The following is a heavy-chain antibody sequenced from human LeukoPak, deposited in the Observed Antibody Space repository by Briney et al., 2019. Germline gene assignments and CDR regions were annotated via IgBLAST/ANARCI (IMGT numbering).Heavy chain of an antibody. CDR1: GYTFTSYH. J-gene: IGHJ6*02. Sequence: ASVKVSCKASGYTFTSYHMHWVRQAPGQGLEWMGIINPSGGSTSYAQKFQGRVTMTRDTSTSTVYMELSSLRSEDTAVYYCARVGTFDYYVSSGPRDYYYYGMDVWGQGTTVTVPS. V-gene: IGHV1-46*01. CDR3: ARVGTFDYYVSSGPRDYYYYGMDV. D-gene: IGHD3-22*01. CDR2: INPSGGST.